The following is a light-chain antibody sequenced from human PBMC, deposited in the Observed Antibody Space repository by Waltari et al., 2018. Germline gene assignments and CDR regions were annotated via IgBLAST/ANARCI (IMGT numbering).Light chain of an antibody. V-gene: IGKV3D-15*01. CDR1: QSVDGN. CDR2: GVS. J-gene: IGKJ1*01. Sequence: EIVMTQSPDLVSVSPGERITLSCRASQSVDGNLAWYQQKPGQAPRLLVHGVSIRASGIPARFSGSASGTEFTLTISGLQSEDCAVYHCHQYTNWPWTYGQGTKVEIK. CDR3: HQYTNWPWT.